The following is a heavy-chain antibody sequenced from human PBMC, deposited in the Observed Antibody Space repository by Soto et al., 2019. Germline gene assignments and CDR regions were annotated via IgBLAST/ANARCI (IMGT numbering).Heavy chain of an antibody. CDR2: LDGVGAGT. D-gene: IGHD3-3*02. CDR3: TTVFAY. J-gene: IGHJ4*02. CDR1: GFNFTNYW. Sequence: EVQLVQSGGGSVQPGGSLRLSCAASGFNFTNYWMHWVRQVPGKGLVWVSRLDGVGAGTSYSDYVRGRFTISRDNAENMLYLQMNRLIAEDTAVSYCTTVFAYWGQGTLVTVSS. V-gene: IGHV3-74*01.